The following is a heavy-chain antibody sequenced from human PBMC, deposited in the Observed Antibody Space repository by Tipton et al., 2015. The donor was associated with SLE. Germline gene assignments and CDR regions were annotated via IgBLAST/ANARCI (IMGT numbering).Heavy chain of an antibody. CDR3: ARVGGRGGY. V-gene: IGHV3-30*03. D-gene: IGHD3-16*01. CDR2: ISLDGSKK. CDR1: GFTFSTYG. J-gene: IGHJ4*02. Sequence: SLRLSCAASGFTFSTYGMHWVRQAPGKGLEWVAFISLDGSKKFYGDSVKGRFTISRDNSKNTLYLQMNSLRAEDTAVYYCARVGGRGGYWGQGTLVTVSS.